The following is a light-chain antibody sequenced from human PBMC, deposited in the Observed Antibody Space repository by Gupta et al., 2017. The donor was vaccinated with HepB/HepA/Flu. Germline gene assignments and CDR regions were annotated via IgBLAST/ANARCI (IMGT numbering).Light chain of an antibody. CDR3: SSFTSTSSLAV. V-gene: IGLV2-14*01. Sequence: QSALTQPASVSGSPGQSITISCTGTSSDVPWYQQHPGKAPKLMIYAVSNRPARVSYRFSGSKSGDTASLTISGLQAEDEADYYCSSFTSTSSLAVFGGGTKVTVL. CDR1: SSDV. J-gene: IGLJ2*01. CDR2: AVS.